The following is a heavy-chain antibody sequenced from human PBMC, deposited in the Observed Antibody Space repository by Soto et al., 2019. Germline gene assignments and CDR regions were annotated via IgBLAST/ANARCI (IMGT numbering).Heavy chain of an antibody. D-gene: IGHD6-13*01. CDR1: GFTFSDYS. CDR3: ARSAPYSTSWSAFDI. CDR2: LRSSSSTI. J-gene: IGHJ3*02. V-gene: IGHV3-48*01. Sequence: EVQLVESGGGLVQPGGSLRLSCAASGFTFSDYSMIWVRQAPGKGLEWVSYLRSSSSTIYYADSVKGRFTLSRDNVKNSLYLQMNSLRAEDTAVYFCARSAPYSTSWSAFDIWGQETMVTVSS.